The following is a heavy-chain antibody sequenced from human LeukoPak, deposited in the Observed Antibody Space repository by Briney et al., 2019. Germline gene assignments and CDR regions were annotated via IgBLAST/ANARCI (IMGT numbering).Heavy chain of an antibody. CDR3: ASLYSGSYDTGSFDYFNY. Sequence: TSETLSLTCTVSGGSISSYYWSCIRQPPGKGLEWIGYMYYSGSTNYNPSLKSRVTISVDTSKNQFSLKLSSVTAADTAVYYCASLYSGSYDTGSFDYFNYWGQGTLVTVSS. J-gene: IGHJ4*02. CDR2: MYYSGST. CDR1: GGSISSYY. D-gene: IGHD1-26*01. V-gene: IGHV4-59*01.